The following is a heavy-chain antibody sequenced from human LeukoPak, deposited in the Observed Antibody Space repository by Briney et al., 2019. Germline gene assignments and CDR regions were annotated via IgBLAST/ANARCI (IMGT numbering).Heavy chain of an antibody. CDR1: GFTFSNYA. CDR3: AKTNRVGLYSSPRWYFDY. V-gene: IGHV3-23*01. CDR2: ISGSGGST. J-gene: IGHJ4*02. D-gene: IGHD6-13*01. Sequence: GGSLRLSCAASGFTFSNYAMHWVRQAPGKGLEWVSAISGSGGSTYYADSVKGRFTISRDNSKNTLYLQMNSLRAEDTAVYYCAKTNRVGLYSSPRWYFDYWGQGTLVTVSS.